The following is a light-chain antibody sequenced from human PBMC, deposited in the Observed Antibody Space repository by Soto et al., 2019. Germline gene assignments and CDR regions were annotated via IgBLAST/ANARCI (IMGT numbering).Light chain of an antibody. CDR1: QSVSSY. Sequence: EIVLTQSPATLSLSPGERATLSCRASQSVSSYLAWYQHKPGQAPRLLIYDASTRATGIPARFSGSGSGTDFTLTISRLEPEDFAVYYCQQSNSWPTFGGGTKVDIK. CDR2: DAS. J-gene: IGKJ4*01. V-gene: IGKV3-11*01. CDR3: QQSNSWPT.